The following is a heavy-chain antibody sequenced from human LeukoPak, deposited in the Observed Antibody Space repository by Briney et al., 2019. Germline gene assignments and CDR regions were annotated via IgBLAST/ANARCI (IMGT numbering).Heavy chain of an antibody. CDR1: GFTSSSYS. CDR2: ISSSSSTI. V-gene: IGHV3-48*01. Sequence: GGSLRLSCAASGFTSSSYSMNWVRQAPGKGLEWVSYISSSSSTIYYADSVKGRFTISRDNAKNSLYLQMNSLRAEDTAVYYCARDSSDGSYYDFWSGYYLGDYWGQGTLVTVSS. J-gene: IGHJ4*02. D-gene: IGHD3-3*01. CDR3: ARDSSDGSYYDFWSGYYLGDY.